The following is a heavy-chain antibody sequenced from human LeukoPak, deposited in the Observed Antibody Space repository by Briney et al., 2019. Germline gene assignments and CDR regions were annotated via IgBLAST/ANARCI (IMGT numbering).Heavy chain of an antibody. CDR1: GFTFTNYA. D-gene: IGHD6-19*01. V-gene: IGHV3-23*01. CDR2: ISGSGAT. Sequence: GGSLRLSCAASGFTFTNYAMSWVRQAPGKGLEWVSAISGSGATYYADAVEGRFTISRDNSKNTLYLQMSNLRVDDTAVYYCAKTIDSSGWYFEYWGQGTLVTVSS. J-gene: IGHJ4*02. CDR3: AKTIDSSGWYFEY.